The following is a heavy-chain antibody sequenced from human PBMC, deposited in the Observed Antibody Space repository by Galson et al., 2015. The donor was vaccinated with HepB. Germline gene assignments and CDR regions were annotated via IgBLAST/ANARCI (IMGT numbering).Heavy chain of an antibody. CDR2: ISYDGSNK. V-gene: IGHV3-30*18. J-gene: IGHJ4*02. Sequence: SLRLSCAASGFTFSSYGMHWVRQAPGKGLEWVAVISYDGSNKYYADSVKGRFTISRDNSKNTLYLQMNSLRAEDTAVYYCAKPPPTAAAGTWGYYFDYWGQGTLVTVSS. CDR3: AKPPPTAAAGTWGYYFDY. D-gene: IGHD6-13*01. CDR1: GFTFSSYG.